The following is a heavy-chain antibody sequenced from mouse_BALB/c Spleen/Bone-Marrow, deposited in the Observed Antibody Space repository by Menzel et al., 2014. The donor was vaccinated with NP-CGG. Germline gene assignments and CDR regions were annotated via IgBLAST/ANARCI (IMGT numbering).Heavy chain of an antibody. CDR1: GFTFSNYW. J-gene: IGHJ4*01. Sequence: EVQLVESGGGLVQPGGSMKLSCVASGFTFSNYWMNWVRQSPEKGLEWVAEIRLKSNNYATHYAESVKGRFTISRDDSKSSVYLQMNNLRAEDTGIYYCTRGYYGSTTGAYAMDYWCQGTSVTVSS. CDR2: IRLKSNNYAT. CDR3: TRGYYGSTTGAYAMDY. V-gene: IGHV6-6*02. D-gene: IGHD1-1*01.